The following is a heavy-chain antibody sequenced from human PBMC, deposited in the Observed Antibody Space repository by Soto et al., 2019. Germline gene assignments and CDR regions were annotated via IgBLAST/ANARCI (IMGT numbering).Heavy chain of an antibody. D-gene: IGHD2-21*02. CDR3: AKDPVVTIPVYYYGMDV. J-gene: IGHJ6*02. Sequence: GGSLRLSCAASGFTFSSYAMSWVRQAPGKGLEWVSAVGGSGGSTYYTDSVKGRFTISRDNSKNTLYLQMNSLRAEDTAVYYCAKDPVVTIPVYYYGMDVWGQGTTVTVSS. V-gene: IGHV3-23*01. CDR2: VGGSGGST. CDR1: GFTFSSYA.